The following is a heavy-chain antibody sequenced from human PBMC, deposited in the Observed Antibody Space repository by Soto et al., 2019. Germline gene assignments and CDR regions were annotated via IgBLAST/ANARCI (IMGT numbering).Heavy chain of an antibody. V-gene: IGHV4-34*01. CDR3: ARVRPYIQAPFDY. D-gene: IGHD2-21*01. J-gene: IGHJ4*02. Sequence: SSETLSLTCAVYGGSFSGYYWSWIRQPPGKGLEWIGEINHSGSTNYNPSLKSRVTISVGTSKNQFSLKLSSVTAADTAVYYCARVRPYIQAPFDYWGQGTLVTVSS. CDR2: INHSGST. CDR1: GGSFSGYY.